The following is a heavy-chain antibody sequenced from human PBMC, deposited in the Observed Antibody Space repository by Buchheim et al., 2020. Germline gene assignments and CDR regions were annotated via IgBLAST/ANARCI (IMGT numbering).Heavy chain of an antibody. V-gene: IGHV1-46*01. D-gene: IGHD2-2*01. J-gene: IGHJ4*02. CDR1: GYTFTSYY. CDR3: ARAYCSITSCYKKYFDY. CDR2: INPSGGST. Sequence: QVQLVQSGAEVKKPGASVKVSCKASGYTFTSYYIHWVRQAPGQGLEWMGIINPSGGSTTYAPRFHDRVTITRDMSTSTVYMELSSLISEDTAVYYCARAYCSITSCYKKYFDYWGQGTL.